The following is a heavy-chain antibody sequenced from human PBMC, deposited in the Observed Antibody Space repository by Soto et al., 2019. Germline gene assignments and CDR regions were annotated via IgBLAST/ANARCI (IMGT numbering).Heavy chain of an antibody. CDR3: AGDPQPLWPDYYFVY. CDR1: GFTFSSYA. CDR2: ISYDASNK. J-gene: IGHJ4*02. Sequence: QVQLVESGGGVVQPGRSLRLSCAASGFTFSSYAMHWVRQAPGKGLEWVAVISYDASNKWYADSVKGRFTISRDNSKNALYRQINSLRVEDTAVYFCAGDPQPLWPDYYFVYWGGGALVMVSS. V-gene: IGHV3-30-3*01. D-gene: IGHD2-2*01.